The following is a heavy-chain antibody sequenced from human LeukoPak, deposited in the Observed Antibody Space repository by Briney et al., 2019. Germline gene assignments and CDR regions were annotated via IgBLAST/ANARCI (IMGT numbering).Heavy chain of an antibody. V-gene: IGHV3-53*01. Sequence: GGSLRLSCAASGFTVSTNYMSWVRQAPGKGLEWVSVIYNGGSTYYADSVKGRFTISRDNSKNTLYLQMNSLRAEDTAVYYCARDPSTSGNYKGYFDYLGQRTLVTVSS. CDR3: ARDPSTSGNYKGYFDY. CDR2: IYNGGST. D-gene: IGHD1-26*01. J-gene: IGHJ4*02. CDR1: GFTVSTNY.